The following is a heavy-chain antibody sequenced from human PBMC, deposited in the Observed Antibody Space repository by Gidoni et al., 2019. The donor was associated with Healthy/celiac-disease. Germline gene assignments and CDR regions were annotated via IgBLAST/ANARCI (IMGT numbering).Heavy chain of an antibody. CDR1: GCSISSYY. V-gene: IGHV4-59*01. CDR3: ARHITMLVDDAFDI. D-gene: IGHD3-22*01. J-gene: IGHJ3*02. CDR2: IYYSGST. Sequence: QVQLQKSGPGLVKPSETLSLTCTVSGCSISSYYWSWIRQPPGKGLEWIGYIYYSGSTNYNPSLKRRVTTSVDTSKNPFSLKLSSVTAADTAVYYCARHITMLVDDAFDIWGQGTMVTVSS.